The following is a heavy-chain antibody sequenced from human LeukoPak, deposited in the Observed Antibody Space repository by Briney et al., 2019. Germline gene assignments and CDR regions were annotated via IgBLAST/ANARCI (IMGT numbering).Heavy chain of an antibody. CDR1: GYSFTSYW. Sequence: GESLKISCKGSGYSFTSYWIGWVRQMPGKGLEWMGIIYPGDSDTRYSPSFQGQVTISADKSISTAYLQWSSLKALDTAMYYCARLFEYYDFWSGYLFSNYYYYYGMDVWGQGTTVTVSS. CDR3: ARLFEYYDFWSGYLFSNYYYYYGMDV. CDR2: IYPGDSDT. J-gene: IGHJ6*02. V-gene: IGHV5-51*01. D-gene: IGHD3-3*01.